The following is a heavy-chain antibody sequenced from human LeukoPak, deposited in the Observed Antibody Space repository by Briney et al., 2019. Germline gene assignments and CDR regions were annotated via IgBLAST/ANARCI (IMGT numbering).Heavy chain of an antibody. V-gene: IGHV3-30*18. CDR3: AKDLQHLVRTLSFDY. CDR1: GFTFRSHW. D-gene: IGHD6-13*01. Sequence: PGGSLRFSCAASGFTFRSHWMTWVRQSPGKGLEWVAVISFDGSIEYYADSVKGRFTISRDDSTNTLYLQMNSLRPEDTALYYCAKDLQHLVRTLSFDYWGQGTLVTVSS. J-gene: IGHJ4*02. CDR2: ISFDGSIE.